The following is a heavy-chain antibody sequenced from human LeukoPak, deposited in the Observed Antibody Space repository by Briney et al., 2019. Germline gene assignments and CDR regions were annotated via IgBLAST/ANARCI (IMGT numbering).Heavy chain of an antibody. CDR1: GGSISSYY. V-gene: IGHV4-59*01. CDR3: ARGKLYCSGDNCYSNWFDP. CDR2: IYYSGST. Sequence: SETLSLTCTVSGGSISSYYWSWIRQPPGKGLEWIGYIYYSGSTNYNPSLKSRVTISVDTSKNQFSLKLSSVTAADTAVYYCARGKLYCSGDNCYSNWFDPWGQGTLVTVSS. D-gene: IGHD2-15*01. J-gene: IGHJ5*02.